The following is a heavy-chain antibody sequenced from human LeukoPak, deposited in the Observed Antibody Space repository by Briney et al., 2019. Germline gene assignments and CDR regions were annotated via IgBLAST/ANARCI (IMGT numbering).Heavy chain of an antibody. J-gene: IGHJ5*02. D-gene: IGHD5-18*01. CDR3: AREGIQLWSTGDWFDP. CDR2: ISAYNGNT. V-gene: IGHV1-18*04. Sequence: ASVKVSCKASGYTFTSHYMHWVRQAPGQGLEWMGWISAYNGNTNYAQKLQGRVTMTTDTSTSTAYMELRSLRSDDTAVYYCAREGIQLWSTGDWFDPWGQGTLVTVSS. CDR1: GYTFTSHY.